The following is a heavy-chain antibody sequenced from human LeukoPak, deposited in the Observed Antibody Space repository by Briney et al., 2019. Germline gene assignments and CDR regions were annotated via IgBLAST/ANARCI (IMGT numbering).Heavy chain of an antibody. Sequence: ASVKVSCKASGGTFSSYAISWVRQAPEQGLEWMGIINPSGGSTSYAQKFQGRVTMTRDTSTSTVYMELSSLRSEDTAVYYCARSYGFLDYWGQGTLVTVSS. D-gene: IGHD3-10*01. CDR1: GGTFSSYA. CDR3: ARSYGFLDY. V-gene: IGHV1-46*01. J-gene: IGHJ4*02. CDR2: INPSGGST.